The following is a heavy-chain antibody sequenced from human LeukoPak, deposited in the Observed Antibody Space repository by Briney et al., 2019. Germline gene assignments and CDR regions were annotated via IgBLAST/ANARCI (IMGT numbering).Heavy chain of an antibody. CDR3: PKDGYCSGGSCQVSYFDY. CDR1: GFTFSSSA. Sequence: AGGSLRLSCAASGFTFSSSAMSWVRQAPGKGLGWVSAISGSGGSTYYADSVKGRFTISRDNSKNTLYLQMNSLRAEDTAVYYCPKDGYCSGGSCQVSYFDYWGQGTLVTVSS. D-gene: IGHD2-15*01. V-gene: IGHV3-23*01. J-gene: IGHJ4*02. CDR2: ISGSGGST.